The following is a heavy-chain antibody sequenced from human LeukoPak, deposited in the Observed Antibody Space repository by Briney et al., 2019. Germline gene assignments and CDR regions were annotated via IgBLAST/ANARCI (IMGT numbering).Heavy chain of an antibody. Sequence: GGSLRLSCEASGFTFSSYEMNWVRQAPGKGLEWVSYISSSGATIYYADSVKGRFTASRDNAKNSLYLQMNSLRAEDTAVYYCARDIRGLRDYMDVWGKGTTVTISS. J-gene: IGHJ6*03. CDR1: GFTFSSYE. CDR3: ARDIRGLRDYMDV. V-gene: IGHV3-48*03. CDR2: ISSSGATI.